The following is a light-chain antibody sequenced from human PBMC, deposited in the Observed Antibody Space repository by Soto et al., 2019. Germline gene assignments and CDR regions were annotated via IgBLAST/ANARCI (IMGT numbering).Light chain of an antibody. CDR1: NSDVGGYDY. Sequence: QSALTQPASVSGSPGQSITISCTGTNSDVGGYDYVSWYQHHPGKAPKLMIYDVSDRPSAVSNRFSGSKSGNTASLTISGLQAEDEADYYCTSYTSSRTWVFGGGTKLTVL. J-gene: IGLJ3*02. CDR3: TSYTSSRTWV. V-gene: IGLV2-14*03. CDR2: DVS.